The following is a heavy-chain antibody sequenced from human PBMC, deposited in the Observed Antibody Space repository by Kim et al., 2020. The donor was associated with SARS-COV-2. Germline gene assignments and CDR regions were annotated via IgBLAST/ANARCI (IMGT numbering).Heavy chain of an antibody. CDR3: ARGRITIFGVATEFDY. D-gene: IGHD3-3*01. J-gene: IGHJ4*02. Sequence: LKSRVTISVDTSKNQFSLKLSSVTAADTAVYYCARGRITIFGVATEFDYWGQGTLVTVSS. V-gene: IGHV4-31*02.